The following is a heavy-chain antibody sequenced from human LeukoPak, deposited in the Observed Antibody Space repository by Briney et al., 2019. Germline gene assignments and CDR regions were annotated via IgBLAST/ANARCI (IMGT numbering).Heavy chain of an antibody. V-gene: IGHV3-74*01. CDR3: AKTNDYGDYYFDY. D-gene: IGHD4-17*01. CDR1: RFTFSSNW. Sequence: GGSLRLSCAASRFTFSSNWMHWVRQAPGEGLVWVSRISSDGSSTSYADSVNGRFTISRDNSKNTLYLQMNSLRAEDTAVYYCAKTNDYGDYYFDYWGQGTLVTVSS. CDR2: ISSDGSST. J-gene: IGHJ4*02.